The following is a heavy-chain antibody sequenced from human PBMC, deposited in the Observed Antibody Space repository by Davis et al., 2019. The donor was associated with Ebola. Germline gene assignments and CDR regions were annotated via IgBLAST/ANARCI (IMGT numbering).Heavy chain of an antibody. CDR3: ARERIYCSSTSCNQNTFDP. CDR1: GFTFSDYY. Sequence: GESLKISCAASGFTFSDYYMSWVRQAPGKGLEWVAVISYDGSNKYYADSVKGRFTISRDNSKNTLYLQMNSLRAEDTAVYYCARERIYCSSTSCNQNTFDPWGQGTLVTVSS. V-gene: IGHV3-30-3*01. J-gene: IGHJ5*02. CDR2: ISYDGSNK. D-gene: IGHD2-2*01.